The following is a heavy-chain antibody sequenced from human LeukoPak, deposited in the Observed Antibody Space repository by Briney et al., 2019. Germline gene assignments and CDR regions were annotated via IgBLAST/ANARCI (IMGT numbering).Heavy chain of an antibody. V-gene: IGHV1-8*01. Sequence: ASVKVSCKASGYTFTSYDTNWVRQATGQGLEWMGWMNPNSGNTGYAQKFQGRVTMTRNTSISTAYMELSSLRSEDTAVYYCARDPGGSYSFASAFDIWGQGTMVTVSS. CDR1: GYTFTSYD. CDR2: MNPNSGNT. D-gene: IGHD1-26*01. J-gene: IGHJ3*02. CDR3: ARDPGGSYSFASAFDI.